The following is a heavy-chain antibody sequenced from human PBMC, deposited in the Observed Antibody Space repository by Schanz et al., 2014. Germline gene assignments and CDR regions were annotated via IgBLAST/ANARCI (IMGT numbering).Heavy chain of an antibody. D-gene: IGHD6-13*01. CDR2: INVGNGNM. CDR1: GYTFTSYS. V-gene: IGHV1-3*01. Sequence: QVQLVQSGAEVKKPGASVKVSCKASGYTFTSYSIHWVRQAPGQGLEWMGWINVGNGNMKYSQKFQGRVTITRDTSASTAYMDVSSLRSEDTAVYYCASSGAGYSSSWDFDTWGQGTLVTVSS. CDR3: ASSGAGYSSSWDFDT. J-gene: IGHJ4*02.